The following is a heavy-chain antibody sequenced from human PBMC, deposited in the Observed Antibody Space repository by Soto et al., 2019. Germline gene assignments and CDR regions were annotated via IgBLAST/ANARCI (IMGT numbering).Heavy chain of an antibody. J-gene: IGHJ4*02. D-gene: IGHD4-17*01. CDR1: GYTFTSYY. CDR2: INPSGGST. Sequence: ASVKVSCKASGYTFTSYYMHWVRQAPGQGLEWMGIINPSGGSTSYAQKFQGRVTMTRDTSTSTVYMELSSLRSEDTAVYYCARAYFTVTYPSPFDNWGQGTLVPVS. CDR3: ARAYFTVTYPSPFDN. V-gene: IGHV1-46*01.